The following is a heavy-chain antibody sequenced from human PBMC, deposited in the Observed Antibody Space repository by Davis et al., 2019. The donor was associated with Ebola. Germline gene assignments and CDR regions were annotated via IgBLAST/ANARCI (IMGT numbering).Heavy chain of an antibody. CDR3: ARIPMYSGSYSSDY. CDR2: IKQDGSEK. Sequence: GESLKISCAASGFTFSSYWMSWVRQAPGKGLEWVANIKQDGSEKYYVDSVKGRFTISRDNAKNSLYLQMNSLRAEDTAVYYCARIPMYSGSYSSDYWGQGTLVTVSS. D-gene: IGHD1-26*01. CDR1: GFTFSSYW. J-gene: IGHJ4*02. V-gene: IGHV3-7*01.